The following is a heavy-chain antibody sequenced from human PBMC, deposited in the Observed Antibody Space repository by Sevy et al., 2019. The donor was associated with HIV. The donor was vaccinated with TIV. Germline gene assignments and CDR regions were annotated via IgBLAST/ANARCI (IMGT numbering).Heavy chain of an antibody. CDR1: GFTVSSDY. CDR3: ARYSNGWSYFDY. J-gene: IGHJ4*02. V-gene: IGHV3-53*01. D-gene: IGHD6-19*01. CDR2: IYSGGST. Sequence: GGSLRLSCAASGFTVSSDYMNWVRQAPGKGLEWVSVIYSGGSTYYADSVKGRFTISGDNSKNTLYLQMNSLRAEDTAVYYCARYSNGWSYFDYWGQGTLVTVSS.